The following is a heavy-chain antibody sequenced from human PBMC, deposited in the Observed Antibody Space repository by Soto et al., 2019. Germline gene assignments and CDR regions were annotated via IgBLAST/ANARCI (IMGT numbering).Heavy chain of an antibody. CDR1: GGTFSSYA. CDR3: ARGMTRVAAPQSYYYGMDV. J-gene: IGHJ6*02. D-gene: IGHD6-6*01. V-gene: IGHV1-69*12. Sequence: QVQLVQSGAEVKKPGSSVKVSCKASGGTFSSYAISWVRQAPGQGLEWMGGIIPIFGTANYAQKFQGRVTITADESTSTAYMELSSLRSEDTAVYYCARGMTRVAAPQSYYYGMDVWGQGTTVTVSS. CDR2: IIPIFGTA.